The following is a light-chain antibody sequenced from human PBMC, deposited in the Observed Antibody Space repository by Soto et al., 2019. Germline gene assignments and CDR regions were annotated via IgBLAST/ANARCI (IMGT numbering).Light chain of an antibody. CDR1: SSDVGAYGS. J-gene: IGLJ1*01. V-gene: IGLV2-14*03. CDR3: SSSTSRSPYL. Sequence: QSALTQPASVSGSPGQSITISCTGTSSDVGAYGSVSWYQQHPDKAPKLIIYSVSHRSSGVSDRFSGSKSDNTASLTISGLHTEDEADYCSSSTSRSPYLFGTGTKLTVL. CDR2: SVS.